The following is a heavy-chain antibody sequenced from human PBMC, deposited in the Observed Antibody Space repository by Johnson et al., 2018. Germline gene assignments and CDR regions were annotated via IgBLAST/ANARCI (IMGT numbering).Heavy chain of an antibody. CDR1: GFTFNSHG. CDR3: ARDTRQLYGSGTVAFDI. V-gene: IGHV3-64*01. CDR2: IGSDGVNT. Sequence: EVQLLESGGGLVQPGGSLRLSCAASGFTFNSHGMHWVRQAPGKGLEYVSAIGSDGVNTYYANSVKGRFTISRDNSMNTRYLQMGSLTTEDMAVYFCARDTRQLYGSGTVAFDIWGQGTMVTVSS. J-gene: IGHJ3*02. D-gene: IGHD3-10*01.